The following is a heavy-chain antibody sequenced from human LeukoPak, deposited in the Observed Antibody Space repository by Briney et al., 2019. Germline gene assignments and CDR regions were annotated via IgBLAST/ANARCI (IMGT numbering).Heavy chain of an antibody. J-gene: IGHJ5*02. CDR3: AKDRYGSGNNHLDA. D-gene: IGHD3-10*01. CDR1: GFSFSSYA. Sequence: GGSLRLSCAASGFSFSSYAMHWVRQAPAKGLEWVAFMSYDGTKEYYADSVKGRFTISRDNSMNTLYLQINSLGPEGTAVYYCAKDRYGSGNNHLDAWGQGTLVTVSS. V-gene: IGHV3-30*18. CDR2: MSYDGTKE.